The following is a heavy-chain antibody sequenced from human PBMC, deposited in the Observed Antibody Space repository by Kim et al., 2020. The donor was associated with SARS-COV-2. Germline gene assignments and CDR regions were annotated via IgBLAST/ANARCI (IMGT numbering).Heavy chain of an antibody. D-gene: IGHD1-26*01. J-gene: IGHJ5*02. V-gene: IGHV1-3*01. Sequence: SQKFQGRVTITRDTSASTAYMELSSLRSEDTAVYYCAGEVGEKKRNWFDPWGQGTLVTVSS. CDR3: AGEVGEKKRNWFDP.